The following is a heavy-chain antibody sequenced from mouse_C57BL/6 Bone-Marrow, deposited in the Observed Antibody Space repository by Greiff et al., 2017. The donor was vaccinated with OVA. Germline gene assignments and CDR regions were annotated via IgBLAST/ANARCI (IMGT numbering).Heavy chain of an antibody. V-gene: IGHV7-3*01. CDR2: IRNKANGYTT. CDR1: GFTFTDYY. Sequence: EVMLVESGGGLVQPGGSLSLSCAASGFTFTDYYMSWVRQPPGKALEWLGFIRNKANGYTTEYSASVKGRVTISRDNSQSIPYLQMNALRAEESATYYCARSLTGLYAMDYWGQGTSVTVSS. CDR3: ARSLTGLYAMDY. J-gene: IGHJ4*01. D-gene: IGHD4-1*01.